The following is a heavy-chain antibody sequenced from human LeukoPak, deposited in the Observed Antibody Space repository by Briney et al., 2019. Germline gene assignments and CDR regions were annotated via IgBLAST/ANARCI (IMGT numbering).Heavy chain of an antibody. D-gene: IGHD3-10*01. CDR1: GFTFGNYA. J-gene: IGHJ4*02. Sequence: GGSLRLSCAASGFTFGNYAIHWVRQVPGKGLEWVSGISWNSDTTGYADSVKGRFTISRDNAKNSVYLQMNSLRAEDTAFYYCGKSGDLGSFYTPFCDYWGQGILVTVSS. V-gene: IGHV3-9*01. CDR3: GKSGDLGSFYTPFCDY. CDR2: ISWNSDTT.